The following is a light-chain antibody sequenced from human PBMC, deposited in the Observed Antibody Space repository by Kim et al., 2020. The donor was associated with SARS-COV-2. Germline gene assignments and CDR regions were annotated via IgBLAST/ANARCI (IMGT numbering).Light chain of an antibody. CDR1: LIISSSY. CDR2: GSS. J-gene: IGKJ2*01. CDR3: QQYGSSQYT. Sequence: LSPGERATLSCRASLIISSSYLAWYQQKPGQPPRLLIYGSSSRATGIPDRSSGSGSGTDFTLTISRLEPEDFAVYYCQQYGSSQYTFGQGTNLEI. V-gene: IGKV3-20*01.